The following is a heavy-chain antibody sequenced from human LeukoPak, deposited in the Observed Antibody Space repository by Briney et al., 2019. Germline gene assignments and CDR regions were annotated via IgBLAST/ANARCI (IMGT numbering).Heavy chain of an antibody. J-gene: IGHJ4*02. CDR2: IYYSGST. D-gene: IGHD6-6*01. CDR3: ARRIAARPINCFDY. V-gene: IGHV4-39*01. Sequence: SETLSLTCTVSGGSISSSSYYWGWIRQPPGKGLEWIGSIYYSGSTYYNPSLKSRVTISVDTSKNQFYLKLSSVAAADMAVCYCARRIAARPINCFDYWGQGTRVTVSS. CDR1: GGSISSSSYY.